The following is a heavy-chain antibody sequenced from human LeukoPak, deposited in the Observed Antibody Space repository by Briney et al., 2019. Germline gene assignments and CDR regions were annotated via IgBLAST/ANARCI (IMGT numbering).Heavy chain of an antibody. Sequence: SETLSLTFTVSGASISSSYWSWIRQPPGKGLEYIGYIYHTGITNYNPSLKSRVTISMDTAKNQFSLQLSSVTAADTAVYYCARTARLLDPWGQGTLVTVSS. CDR1: GASISSSY. D-gene: IGHD5-18*01. CDR2: IYHTGIT. J-gene: IGHJ5*02. V-gene: IGHV4-59*08. CDR3: ARTARLLDP.